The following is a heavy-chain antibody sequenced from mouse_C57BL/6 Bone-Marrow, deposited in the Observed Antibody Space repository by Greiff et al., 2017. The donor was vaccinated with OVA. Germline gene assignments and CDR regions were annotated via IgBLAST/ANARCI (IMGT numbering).Heavy chain of an antibody. V-gene: IGHV5-4*01. CDR3: AREGDGNWFAY. CDR1: GFTFSSYA. J-gene: IGHJ3*01. Sequence: DVMLVESGGGLVKPGGSLKLSCAASGFTFSSYAMSWVRQTPEKRLEWVATISDGGSYTYYPDNVKGRFTISRDNAKNNLYLQMSHLKSEDTAMYYCAREGDGNWFAYWGQGTLVTVSA. D-gene: IGHD2-1*01. CDR2: ISDGGSYT.